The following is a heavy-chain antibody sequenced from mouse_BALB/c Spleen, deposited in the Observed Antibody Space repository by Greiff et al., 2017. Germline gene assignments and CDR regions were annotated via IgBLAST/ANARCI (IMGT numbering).Heavy chain of an antibody. CDR2: IYPGNSDT. J-gene: IGHJ4*01. V-gene: IGHV1-5*01. CDR1: GYSFTSYW. Sequence: VQLKQSGTVLARPGASVKMSCQASGYSFTSYWMHWVKQRPGQGLEWIGAIYPGNSDTSYNQKFKGKAKLTAVTSASTAYMELSSLTNEDSAVYYCTRFYYYGPYAMDYWGQGTSVTVSS. D-gene: IGHD1-1*01. CDR3: TRFYYYGPYAMDY.